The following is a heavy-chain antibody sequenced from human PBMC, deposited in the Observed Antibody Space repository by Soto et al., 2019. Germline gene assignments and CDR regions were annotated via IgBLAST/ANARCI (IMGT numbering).Heavy chain of an antibody. Sequence: QITLKESGPTLVKPTQTLTLTCTFSGFSLSTSGVGVGWIRQPPGKALEWLALIYWDDDKRYSPSLKSRLTIPKDTSKNQVVLTMTNMDPVDTATYYCAHSSLLWFGELSLVDANWFDPWGQGTLVTVSS. V-gene: IGHV2-5*02. J-gene: IGHJ5*02. CDR3: AHSSLLWFGELSLVDANWFDP. CDR2: IYWDDDK. D-gene: IGHD3-10*01. CDR1: GFSLSTSGVG.